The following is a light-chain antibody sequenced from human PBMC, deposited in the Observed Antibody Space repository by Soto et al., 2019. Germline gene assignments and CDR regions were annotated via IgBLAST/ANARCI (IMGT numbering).Light chain of an antibody. CDR2: DVS. V-gene: IGLV2-11*01. CDR1: SSDVGGYNY. CDR3: SSYAGNYVYV. Sequence: QSALTQPASVSGSPGQSITISCTGTSSDVGGYNYVSWYQQHPGKAPKLMIYDVSERPSGVPGRFSASKSGNTASLTISGLRPEDEADYYCSSYAGNYVYVFGSGTKLTVL. J-gene: IGLJ1*01.